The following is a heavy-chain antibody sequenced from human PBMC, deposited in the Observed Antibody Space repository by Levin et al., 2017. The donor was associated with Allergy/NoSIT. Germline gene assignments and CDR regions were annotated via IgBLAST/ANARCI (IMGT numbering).Heavy chain of an antibody. D-gene: IGHD3-3*02. J-gene: IGHJ4*02. CDR3: ARGPPIYRRLDFDY. CDR1: GGSFSGYY. V-gene: IGHV4-34*01. CDR2: INHSGST. Sequence: PSETLSLTCAVYGGSFSGYYWSWIRQPPGKGLEWIGEINHSGSTNYNPSLKSRVTISVDTSKNQFSLKLSSVTAADTAVYYCARGPPIYRRLDFDYWGQGTLVTVSS.